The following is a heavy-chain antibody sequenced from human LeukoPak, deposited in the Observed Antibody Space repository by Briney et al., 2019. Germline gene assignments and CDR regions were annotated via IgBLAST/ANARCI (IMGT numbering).Heavy chain of an antibody. D-gene: IGHD1-26*01. Sequence: GSLRLSCAASGFTFATYAMHWVRQAPGKGLEYVSLIFGDGETTHYADSVKGRFTISRDNSKNSLYLQMNNLKTDDTAFDYCEQGWWGSYLSWGRGTLVSVSS. CDR1: GFTFATYA. CDR2: IFGDGETT. V-gene: IGHV3-43*02. CDR3: EQGWWGSYLS. J-gene: IGHJ4*02.